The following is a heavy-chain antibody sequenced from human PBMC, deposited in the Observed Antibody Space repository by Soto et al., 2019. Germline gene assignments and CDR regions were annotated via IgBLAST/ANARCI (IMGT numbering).Heavy chain of an antibody. CDR3: AREGPYYDSSSIDY. CDR1: GYTFTSYA. V-gene: IGHV1-3*01. CDR2: INAGNGNT. D-gene: IGHD3-22*01. J-gene: IGHJ4*02. Sequence: ASVKVSCKASGYTFTSYAMHWVRQAPGQRLEWTGWINAGNGNTKYSQKFQGRVTITRDTSASTAYMELSSLRSEDTAVYYCAREGPYYDSSSIDYWGQGTLVTVSS.